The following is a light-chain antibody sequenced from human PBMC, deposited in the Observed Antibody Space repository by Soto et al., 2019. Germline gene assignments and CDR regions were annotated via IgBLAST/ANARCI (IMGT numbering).Light chain of an antibody. V-gene: IGKV3-15*01. CDR2: GAS. CDR1: QSVSIN. CDR3: QHYNNWPPWT. Sequence: EIVMTQSPATLSVSPGERATLSCRASQSVSINLAWYQQKPGQAPRLLIYGASTRATGIPARFSGSGSGTEFTLTINSLQSEDFAVYYCQHYNNWPPWTFGQGTKVDIK. J-gene: IGKJ1*01.